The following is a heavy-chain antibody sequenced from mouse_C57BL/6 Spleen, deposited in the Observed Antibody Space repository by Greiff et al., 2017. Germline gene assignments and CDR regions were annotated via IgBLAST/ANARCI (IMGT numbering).Heavy chain of an antibody. V-gene: IGHV1-69*01. Sequence: VQLQQPGAELVMPGASVKLSCKASGYTFTSYWMHWVKQRPGQGLEWIGEIDPSDSYTNYNQKFKGKSTLTVDKSSSTAYMQLSSLTSEDSAVYYCARQLRQYYFDYWGQGTTLTVSS. CDR3: ARQLRQYYFDY. J-gene: IGHJ2*01. D-gene: IGHD3-2*02. CDR1: GYTFTSYW. CDR2: IDPSDSYT.